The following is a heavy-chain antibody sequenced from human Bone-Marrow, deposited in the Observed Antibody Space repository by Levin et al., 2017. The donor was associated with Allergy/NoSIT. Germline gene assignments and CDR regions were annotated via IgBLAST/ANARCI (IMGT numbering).Heavy chain of an antibody. Sequence: SETLSLTCAVYGGSFSDYYWSWIRQPPGKGLEWIGEINHRGNTNYRPSLKSRVTMSVDTSKNQFSLKLTSVTATDTAVYYCVSIPLGFREPFDSWGQGNLVTVSS. CDR1: GGSFSDYY. CDR3: VSIPLGFREPFDS. J-gene: IGHJ4*02. D-gene: IGHD3-10*01. CDR2: INHRGNT. V-gene: IGHV4-34*01.